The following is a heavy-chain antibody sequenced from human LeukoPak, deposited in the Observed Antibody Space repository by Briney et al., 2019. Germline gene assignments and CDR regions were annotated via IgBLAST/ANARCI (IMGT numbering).Heavy chain of an antibody. CDR2: INHSGST. D-gene: IGHD3-10*01. V-gene: IGHV4-34*01. CDR3: ARGIRRVRASGAFDI. CDR1: GGSFSGYY. J-gene: IGHJ3*02. Sequence: SETLALTCAVYGGSFSGYYWSWIRQPPGKGLEWIGEINHSGSTNYNPSLKSRVTISVDTSKNQFSLKLSSVTAADTAVYYCARGIRRVRASGAFDIWGQGTMVTVSS.